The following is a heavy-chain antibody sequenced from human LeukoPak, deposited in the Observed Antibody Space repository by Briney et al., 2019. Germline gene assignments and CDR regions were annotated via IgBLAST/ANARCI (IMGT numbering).Heavy chain of an antibody. CDR1: GLSFGDYT. CDR3: ARVVGYCSGGSCYFDY. J-gene: IGHJ4*02. Sequence: GGSLRLSCEASGLSFGDYTMHWVRQAPGKGLEWVSLISRNGAATKYADSVRGRFTVSRDNSKSSLYLQMDSLRAEDTAVYYCARVVGYCSGGSCYFDYWGQGTLVTVSS. V-gene: IGHV3-43*01. D-gene: IGHD2-15*01. CDR2: ISRNGAAT.